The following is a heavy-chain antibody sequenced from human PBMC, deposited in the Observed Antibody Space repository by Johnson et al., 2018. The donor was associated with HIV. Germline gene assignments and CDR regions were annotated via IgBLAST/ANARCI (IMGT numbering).Heavy chain of an antibody. CDR1: GFTFDDYD. CDR3: ASPEAPYYDILTGYYAAFDI. V-gene: IGHV3-20*04. J-gene: IGHJ3*02. Sequence: VQLVESGGGLVQPGGSLRLSCVASGFTFDDYDMSWVRQTPGKGLEWVSVINWNVGSTDYADSVKGRFTISRDNAKNSLYLQMNSLRAEDTAVYYCASPEAPYYDILTGYYAAFDIWGQGTMVTVSS. CDR2: INWNVGST. D-gene: IGHD3-9*01.